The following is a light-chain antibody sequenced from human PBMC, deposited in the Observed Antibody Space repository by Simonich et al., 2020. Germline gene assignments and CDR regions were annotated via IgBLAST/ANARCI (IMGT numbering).Light chain of an antibody. CDR3: CSYAGSSTLV. J-gene: IGLJ3*02. CDR1: SSDVGGYNY. CDR2: EGS. V-gene: IGLV2-23*01. Sequence: QSALTQPASVSGSPGQSITISCTGTSSDVGGYNYVSWYQKHPGKAPKLMIYEGSTRPSGVSNRFSGSKSGNTASLTISVLQAEDEADYYCCSYAGSSTLVFGGGTKLTVL.